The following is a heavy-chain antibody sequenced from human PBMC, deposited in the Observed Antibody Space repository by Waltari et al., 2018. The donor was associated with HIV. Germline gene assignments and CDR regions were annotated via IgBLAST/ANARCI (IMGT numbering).Heavy chain of an antibody. CDR2: INPSGGT. Sequence: QVHLVQSGAEVTKPGASVKVSCKASGETFSDHYFHWVRQAPGQGLEWMGWINPSGGTNYAQTFQGRVTMTRDTSTNTAYMQLNRLRSDDTAVYYCAAEKKLALDGLGVWGQGSTVAVS. V-gene: IGHV1-2*02. CDR3: AAEKKLALDGLGV. J-gene: IGHJ6*01. CDR1: GETFSDHY.